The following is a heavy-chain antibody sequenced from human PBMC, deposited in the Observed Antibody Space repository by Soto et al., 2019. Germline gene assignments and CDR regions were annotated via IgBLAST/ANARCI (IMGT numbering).Heavy chain of an antibody. J-gene: IGHJ4*02. CDR3: SRDPGFGAIDY. CDR1: VFTFSRSW. CDR2: INPDGSVA. V-gene: IGHV3-7*01. D-gene: IGHD3-10*01. Sequence: WWSLRLCCSASVFTFSRSWMAWWRQAPGKGLEWVALINPDGSVASYVGSVRGRFIISRDNAQNSLYLQMNSVSAEDTAVYYCSRDPGFGAIDYWGQGTLVTVSS.